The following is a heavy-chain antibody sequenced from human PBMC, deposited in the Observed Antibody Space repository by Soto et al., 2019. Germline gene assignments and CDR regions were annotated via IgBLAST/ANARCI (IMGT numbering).Heavy chain of an antibody. D-gene: IGHD3-22*01. V-gene: IGHV3-33*01. CDR1: GFTFSSYG. CDR3: ARDYYYDSSAFGY. J-gene: IGHJ4*02. CDR2: IWYDGSNK. Sequence: PGGSLRLSCAASGFTFSSYGMHWVRQAPGKGLEWVAVIWYDGSNKYYADSVKGRFTISRDNSKNTLYLQMNSLRAEDTAVYYCARDYYYDSSAFGYWGQGTPVTVSS.